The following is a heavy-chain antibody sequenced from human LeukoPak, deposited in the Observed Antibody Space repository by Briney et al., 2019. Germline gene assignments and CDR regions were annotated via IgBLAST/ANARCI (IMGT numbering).Heavy chain of an antibody. CDR3: AKPIAAAASGYDY. Sequence: PSETLSLTCTVSGGSISSYYWSWIRQPPGKGLEGVSAISGSGGSTYYADSVKGRFTISRDNSKNTLYLQMNSLRAEDTAVYYCAKPIAAAASGYDYWGQGTLVTVSS. CDR1: GGSISSYY. D-gene: IGHD6-13*01. V-gene: IGHV3-23*01. J-gene: IGHJ4*02. CDR2: ISGSGGST.